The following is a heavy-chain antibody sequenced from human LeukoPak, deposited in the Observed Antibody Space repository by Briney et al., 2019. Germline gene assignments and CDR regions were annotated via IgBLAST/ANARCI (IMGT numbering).Heavy chain of an antibody. V-gene: IGHV3-21*01. D-gene: IGHD2-8*02. J-gene: IGHJ5*02. CDR3: ARILVVYAISGWFDP. CDR2: ISSSSSYI. CDR1: GFTFSSYS. Sequence: GVSLRLSCAASGFTFSSYSMKWVRQAPGKGLEWVSSISSSSSYIYYADSVKGRFTISRDNAKNSLYLQMNSLRAEDTAVYYCARILVVYAISGWFDPWGQGTLVTVSS.